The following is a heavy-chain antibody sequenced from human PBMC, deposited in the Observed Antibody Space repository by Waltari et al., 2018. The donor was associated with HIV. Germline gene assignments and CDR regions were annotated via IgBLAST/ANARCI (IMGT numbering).Heavy chain of an antibody. CDR1: GCPISSYY. Sequence: QVQLQESGPGLVKPSETLSLTCTVSGCPISSYYWSWIRQPPGKGLEWIGYIYYSGSTNYNPSLKSRVTISVDTSKNQFSLKLSSVTAADTAVYFCARGPHYYDILTGYSSRYFDLWGRGTLVTVSS. J-gene: IGHJ2*01. CDR2: IYYSGST. CDR3: ARGPHYYDILTGYSSRYFDL. D-gene: IGHD3-9*01. V-gene: IGHV4-59*01.